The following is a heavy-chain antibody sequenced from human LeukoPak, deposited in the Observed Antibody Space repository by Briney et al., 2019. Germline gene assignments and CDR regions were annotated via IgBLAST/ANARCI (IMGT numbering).Heavy chain of an antibody. Sequence: SETLSLTCSVSGGSISSYYWSWIRQPPGKGLEWIGYIYYSGSTYYNPSLKSRVTISVDTSKNQFSPKLSSVTAADTAVYYCARLPTVTFFDYWGQGTLVTVSS. J-gene: IGHJ4*02. CDR1: GGSISSYY. D-gene: IGHD4-17*01. V-gene: IGHV4-59*08. CDR3: ARLPTVTFFDY. CDR2: IYYSGST.